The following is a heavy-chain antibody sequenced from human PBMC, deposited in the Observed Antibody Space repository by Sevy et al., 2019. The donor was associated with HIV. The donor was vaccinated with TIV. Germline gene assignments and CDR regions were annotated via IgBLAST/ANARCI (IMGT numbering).Heavy chain of an antibody. Sequence: GGSLRLSCAASGFIFSNYWMTWVRQAPGKGLEWVAKIKQDGSEKYYVDSVKGRFTISRDNPKNSLYLQMNSLRGEDAAVYYCARDRGVKLDHLFFDLWGRGTLVTVSS. V-gene: IGHV3-7*03. D-gene: IGHD1-1*01. J-gene: IGHJ2*01. CDR1: GFIFSNYW. CDR2: IKQDGSEK. CDR3: ARDRGVKLDHLFFDL.